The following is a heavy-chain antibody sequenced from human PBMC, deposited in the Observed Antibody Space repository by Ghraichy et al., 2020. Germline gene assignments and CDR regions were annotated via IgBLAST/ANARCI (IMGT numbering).Heavy chain of an antibody. Sequence: SVKVSCKASGGTFSSYAISWVRQAPGQGLEWMGGIIPIFGTANYAQKFQGRVTITADESTSTAYMELSSLRSEDTAVYYCASDVGEYQLLYLGEYFQHWGQGTLVTVS. J-gene: IGHJ1*01. D-gene: IGHD2-2*02. CDR2: IIPIFGTA. CDR1: GGTFSSYA. V-gene: IGHV1-69*13. CDR3: ASDVGEYQLLYLGEYFQH.